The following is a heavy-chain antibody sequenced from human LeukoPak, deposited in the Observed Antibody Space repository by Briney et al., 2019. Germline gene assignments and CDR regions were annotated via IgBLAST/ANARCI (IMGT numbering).Heavy chain of an antibody. CDR3: ARDRYDTGFDY. CDR2: ISSGGSTI. Sequence: GGSLRLSCAASGFTFSSFEMKWVRQAPGKGLEWVSYISSGGSTIYYADSVKGRFTIPRDNAKNSLYLQMNSLRAEDTAVYYCARDRYDTGFDYWGQGTLVTVSS. J-gene: IGHJ4*02. V-gene: IGHV3-48*03. CDR1: GFTFSSFE. D-gene: IGHD5-12*01.